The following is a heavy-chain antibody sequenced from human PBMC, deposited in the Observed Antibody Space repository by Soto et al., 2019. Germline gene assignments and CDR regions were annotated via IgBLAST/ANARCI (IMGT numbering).Heavy chain of an antibody. Sequence: ASVKVSCKASGHTITSYARHWVHQAPGQRLEWMGWISAYNGNTNYAQKLQGRVTMTTDTSTSTAYMELRSLRSDDTAVYYCARDNLQWLGTVFDYWGQGTLVTVSS. CDR2: ISAYNGNT. CDR3: ARDNLQWLGTVFDY. CDR1: GHTITSYA. D-gene: IGHD6-19*01. V-gene: IGHV1-18*01. J-gene: IGHJ4*02.